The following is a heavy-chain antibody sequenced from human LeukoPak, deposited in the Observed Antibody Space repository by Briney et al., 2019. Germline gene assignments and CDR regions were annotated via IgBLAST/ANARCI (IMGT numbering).Heavy chain of an antibody. CDR1: GFTFSNAW. V-gene: IGHV3-74*01. J-gene: IGHJ4*02. CDR2: INSDGSST. D-gene: IGHD2-2*01. Sequence: GGSLRLSCAASGFTFSNAWMSWVRQAPGKGLVWVSRINSDGSSTSYADSVKGRFTISRDNAKNTLYLQMNSLRAEDTAVYYCAVYCSSTSCYFVWGQGTLVTVSS. CDR3: AVYCSSTSCYFV.